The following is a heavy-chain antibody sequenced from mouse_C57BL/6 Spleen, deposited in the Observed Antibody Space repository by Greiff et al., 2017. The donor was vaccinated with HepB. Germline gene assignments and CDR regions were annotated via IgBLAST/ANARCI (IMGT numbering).Heavy chain of an antibody. CDR1: GYTFTSYW. D-gene: IGHD1-1*01. V-gene: IGHV1-64*01. Sequence: QVQLQQPGAELVKPGASVKLSCKASGYTFTSYWMHWVKQRPGQGLEWIGMIHPNSGSTNYNEKFKSKATLTVDKSSSTAYMQLSSLTSEDSAVYYCARKDYGSSLYYFDYWGQGTTLTVSS. J-gene: IGHJ2*01. CDR3: ARKDYGSSLYYFDY. CDR2: IHPNSGST.